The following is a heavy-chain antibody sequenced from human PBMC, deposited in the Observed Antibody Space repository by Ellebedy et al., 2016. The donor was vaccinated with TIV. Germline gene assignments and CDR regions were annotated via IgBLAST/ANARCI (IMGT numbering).Heavy chain of an antibody. J-gene: IGHJ4*02. V-gene: IGHV3-64*04. CDR1: GFTFSSYD. CDR2: ISSNGGST. Sequence: GESLKISCSASGFTFSSYDMRWVRQAPGKGLEYVSAISSNGGSTYYADSVKGRFTISRHNSKNTLYLQMNSLRAEDTAVYYCARVPGDDYYFDYWGQGTLVTVSS. D-gene: IGHD3-10*01. CDR3: ARVPGDDYYFDY.